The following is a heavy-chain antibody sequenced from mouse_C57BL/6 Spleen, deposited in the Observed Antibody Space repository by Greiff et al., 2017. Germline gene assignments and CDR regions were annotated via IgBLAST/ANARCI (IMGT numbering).Heavy chain of an antibody. CDR1: GFTFSSYT. CDR3: ARSYSYYFDY. J-gene: IGHJ2*01. V-gene: IGHV5-9*01. CDR2: ISGGGGNT. D-gene: IGHD1-1*01. Sequence: EVQLVESGGGLVKPGGSLKLSCAASGFTFSSYTMSWVRQTPEKRLEWVATISGGGGNTYYPDSVKGRFTISRDNAKNTLYLQMSSLRSEDTALYYCARSYSYYFDYWGQGTTLTVSS.